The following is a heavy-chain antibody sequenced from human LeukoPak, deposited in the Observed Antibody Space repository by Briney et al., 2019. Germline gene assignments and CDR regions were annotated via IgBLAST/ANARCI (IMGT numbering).Heavy chain of an antibody. D-gene: IGHD6-19*01. Sequence: DPGGSLRLSCAASGFTFSSYWMHWVRQAPGKGLVCVSRINSDGSSTSYADSVKGRFTISRDNAKNTLYLQMNSLRAEDTAVYYCARAGTGIAVAGPFDYWGQGTLVTVSS. CDR2: INSDGSST. V-gene: IGHV3-74*01. J-gene: IGHJ4*02. CDR1: GFTFSSYW. CDR3: ARAGTGIAVAGPFDY.